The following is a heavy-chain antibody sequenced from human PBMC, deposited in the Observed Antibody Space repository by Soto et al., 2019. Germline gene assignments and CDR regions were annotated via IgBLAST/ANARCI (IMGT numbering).Heavy chain of an antibody. CDR2: IYYSGST. J-gene: IGHJ4*02. Sequence: PSETLSLTCAVYGGSISSSSYYWGWIRQPPGKGLEWIGSIYYSGSTYYNPSLKSRVTISVDTSKNQFSLKLSSVTAADTAVYYCARHPAYYYDSSGYYPWYFDYWGQGTLVTVS. CDR3: ARHPAYYYDSSGYYPWYFDY. CDR1: GGSISSSSYY. D-gene: IGHD3-22*01. V-gene: IGHV4-39*01.